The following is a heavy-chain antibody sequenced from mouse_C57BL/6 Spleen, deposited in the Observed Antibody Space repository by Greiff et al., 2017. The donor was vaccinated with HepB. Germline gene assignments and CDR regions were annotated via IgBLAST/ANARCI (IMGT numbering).Heavy chain of an antibody. D-gene: IGHD1-1*01. CDR1: GYTFTDYN. V-gene: IGHV1-18*01. CDR3: AIDFNYYGSSYWYFDV. J-gene: IGHJ1*03. Sequence: EVQLQQSGPELVKPGASVKIPCKASGYTFTDYNMDWVKQSHGKSLEWIGDINPNNGGTIYNQKFKGKATLTVDKSSSTAYMELRSLTSEDTAVYYCAIDFNYYGSSYWYFDVWGTGTTVTVSS. CDR2: INPNNGGT.